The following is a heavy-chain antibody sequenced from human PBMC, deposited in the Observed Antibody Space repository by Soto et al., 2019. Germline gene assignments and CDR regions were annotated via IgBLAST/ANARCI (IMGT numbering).Heavy chain of an antibody. CDR2: IIPIFGTA. CDR3: ARDRGMLRHWAQGWGHMDV. D-gene: IGHD2-15*01. V-gene: IGHV1-69*06. J-gene: IGHJ6*02. Sequence: SVKVSCKASGGTFSSYAISWVRQAPGQGLEWMGGIIPIFGTANYAQKFQGRVTITADKSTSTAYMELSSLRSEDTAVYYCARDRGMLRHWAQGWGHMDVWGQGTTVTVSS. CDR1: GGTFSSYA.